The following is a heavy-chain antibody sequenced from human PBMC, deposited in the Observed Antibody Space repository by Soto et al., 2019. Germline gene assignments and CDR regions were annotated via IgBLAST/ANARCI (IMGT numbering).Heavy chain of an antibody. Sequence: GGSLRLSCAASGFTFSSYAMHWVRQAPGKGLEWVAVISYDGSNKYYADSVKGRFTISRDNSKNTLYLQMNSLRAEDTAVYYCARAHCSSTSCYNLYYYYGMDVWGQGTTVTVSS. J-gene: IGHJ6*02. CDR2: ISYDGSNK. D-gene: IGHD2-2*02. CDR3: ARAHCSSTSCYNLYYYYGMDV. V-gene: IGHV3-30-3*01. CDR1: GFTFSSYA.